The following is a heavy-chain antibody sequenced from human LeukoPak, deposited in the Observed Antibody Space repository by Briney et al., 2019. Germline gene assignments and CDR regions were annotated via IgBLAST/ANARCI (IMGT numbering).Heavy chain of an antibody. CDR3: ARDRVQISGDLTGPPQGWYYYYYMDV. Sequence: PGGSLRLSCAASGFTFSSYSMNWVRQAPGKGLEWVSYISSSSSTIYYADSVKGRFTISRDNAKHSLYLQMNSLRAEDTAVYYCARDRVQISGDLTGPPQGWYYYYYMDVWGKGTTVTVSS. J-gene: IGHJ6*03. CDR1: GFTFSSYS. CDR2: ISSSSSTI. V-gene: IGHV3-48*04. D-gene: IGHD3-9*01.